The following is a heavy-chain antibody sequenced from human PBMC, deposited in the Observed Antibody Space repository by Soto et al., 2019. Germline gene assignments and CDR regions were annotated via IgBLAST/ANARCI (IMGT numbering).Heavy chain of an antibody. Sequence: EVQLLDSGGGLVQPGGSLRLSCAASGFTFSSYAMNWVRQAPGKGLEWVSVISGSGDSTYYADSVKGRFTISRDNSKNTLYLQMNRLRTEDTAVYYCARRGPGTYFDYWGHGTLVTVSS. CDR3: ARRGPGTYFDY. J-gene: IGHJ4*01. V-gene: IGHV3-23*01. CDR2: ISGSGDST. D-gene: IGHD6-13*01. CDR1: GFTFSSYA.